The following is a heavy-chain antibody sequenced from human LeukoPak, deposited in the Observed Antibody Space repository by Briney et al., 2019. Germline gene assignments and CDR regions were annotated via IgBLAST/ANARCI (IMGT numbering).Heavy chain of an antibody. D-gene: IGHD2-21*02. J-gene: IGHJ6*02. Sequence: GGSLRLSCAASGFTFSSYSMNWVRQAPGKGLEWVSYISSSSSTVYYADSVKGRFTISRDNAKNSLYLQMNSLRDEDTAVYYCARDHQNVVVTAISYYYGMDVWGQGTTVTVSS. CDR1: GFTFSSYS. CDR2: ISSSSSTV. V-gene: IGHV3-48*02. CDR3: ARDHQNVVVTAISYYYGMDV.